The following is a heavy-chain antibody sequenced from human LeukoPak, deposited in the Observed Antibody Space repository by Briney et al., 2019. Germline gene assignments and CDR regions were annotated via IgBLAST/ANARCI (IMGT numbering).Heavy chain of an antibody. CDR2: IYYSGSA. V-gene: IGHV4-59*11. Sequence: SETLSLTCTVSGGSISSHYWSWIRQPPGKGLEWIGYIYYSGSANYNPSLKSRVTISVDTSKNQFSLKLSSVTAADTAVYYCARVPYYYDSSGYYYEGLYYFDYWGQGTLVTVSS. CDR3: ARVPYYYDSSGYYYEGLYYFDY. D-gene: IGHD3-22*01. CDR1: GGSISSHY. J-gene: IGHJ4*02.